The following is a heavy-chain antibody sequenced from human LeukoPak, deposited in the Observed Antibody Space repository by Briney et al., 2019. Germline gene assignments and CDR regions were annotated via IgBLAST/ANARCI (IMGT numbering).Heavy chain of an antibody. V-gene: IGHV3-23*01. CDR1: GFTFTTYS. J-gene: IGHJ4*02. D-gene: IGHD6-13*01. CDR3: ARIGYRSSSLDY. CDR2: IRGSGGST. Sequence: GGSLRLSCAASGFTFTTYSMSWVRQAPGKGLESVSAIRGSGGSTYYADSVKGRFTISRDDSKSTLYLQMNSLRAEDTAVYYCARIGYRSSSLDYWGQGTLVTVSS.